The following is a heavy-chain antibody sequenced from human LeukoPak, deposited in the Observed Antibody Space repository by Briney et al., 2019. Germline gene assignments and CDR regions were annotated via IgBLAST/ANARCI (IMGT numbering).Heavy chain of an antibody. J-gene: IGHJ4*02. CDR3: ARGREWEPKVFDY. D-gene: IGHD1-26*01. Sequence: SETLSLTCAVSGGSISSYHWSWIRQPPGKGLEWLGYIYYSGSTNYNPSLKSRVTISIDTSKNQFSLKLSSVTAADTAVYYCARGREWEPKVFDYWGQGTLVTVSS. V-gene: IGHV4-59*01. CDR1: GGSISSYH. CDR2: IYYSGST.